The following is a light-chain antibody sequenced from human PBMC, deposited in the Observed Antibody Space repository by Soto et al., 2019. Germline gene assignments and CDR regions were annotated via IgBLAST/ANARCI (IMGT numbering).Light chain of an antibody. CDR2: AAA. CDR1: QNIERY. V-gene: IGKV1-39*01. CDR3: QQTHSTIHS. Sequence: DIQMTQSPSSLSASIGDTITISCRASQNIERYLNWYEKKEGRAPPLLMFAAANLESGVPSRCRGSGSRTDFTLTISSLQPEDVATYYCQQTHSTIHSFGQGTNVDI. J-gene: IGKJ2*01.